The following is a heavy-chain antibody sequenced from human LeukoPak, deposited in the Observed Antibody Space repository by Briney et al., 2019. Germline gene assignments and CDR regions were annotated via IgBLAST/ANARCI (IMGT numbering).Heavy chain of an antibody. CDR3: ARDRYSGYDFLYYYYGMDV. CDR2: ISAYNGNT. Sequence: ASVKVSCKASGYTLTSYGISWVRQAPGQGLEWMGWISAYNGNTNYAQKLQGRVTMTTDTSTSTAYMEPRSLRSDDTAVYYCARDRYSGYDFLYYYYGMDVWGQGTTVTVSS. D-gene: IGHD5-12*01. CDR1: GYTLTSYG. J-gene: IGHJ6*02. V-gene: IGHV1-18*01.